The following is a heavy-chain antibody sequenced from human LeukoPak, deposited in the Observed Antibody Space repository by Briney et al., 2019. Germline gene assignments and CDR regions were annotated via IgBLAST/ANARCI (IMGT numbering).Heavy chain of an antibody. Sequence: ASVKVSCKASGYTFTSYYMHWVRQAPGQGLEWMGIINPSGGSPSYAQKFQGRVTMTWDTSTSTVYMDLSGLRSQDTAVYYCARERNYDPSFDYWGQGTLVTVSS. CDR3: ARERNYDPSFDY. CDR2: INPSGGSP. J-gene: IGHJ4*02. V-gene: IGHV1-46*01. CDR1: GYTFTSYY. D-gene: IGHD3-3*01.